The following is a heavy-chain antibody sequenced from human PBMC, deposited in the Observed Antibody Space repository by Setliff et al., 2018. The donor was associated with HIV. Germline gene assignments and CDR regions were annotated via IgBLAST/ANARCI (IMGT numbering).Heavy chain of an antibody. D-gene: IGHD3-3*01. CDR1: GGTFSSYA. CDR2: ISAYNGNT. Sequence: GASVKVSCKASGGTFSSYAISWVRQAPGQGLEWMGWISAYNGNTHYAQRLQGRVTMTTDTSTRTAYMELRSLRSDDTAVYYCARQFLDWSNDYYSRYYMDVWGKGTTVTVSS. CDR3: ARQFLDWSNDYYSRYYMDV. J-gene: IGHJ6*03. V-gene: IGHV1-18*01.